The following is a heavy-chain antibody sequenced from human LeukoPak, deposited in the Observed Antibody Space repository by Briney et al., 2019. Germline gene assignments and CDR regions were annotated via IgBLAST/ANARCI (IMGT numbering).Heavy chain of an antibody. Sequence: PGGSLRLSCAASGFTFSSYWMHWVRQAPGKGLVWVSRINSDGSSTSYADSVKGRFTISRDNAKNSLYLQMNSLRAEDTAVYYCARHYDILTGTFDYWGQGTLVTVSS. D-gene: IGHD3-9*01. CDR3: ARHYDILTGTFDY. CDR1: GFTFSSYW. V-gene: IGHV3-74*01. CDR2: INSDGSST. J-gene: IGHJ4*02.